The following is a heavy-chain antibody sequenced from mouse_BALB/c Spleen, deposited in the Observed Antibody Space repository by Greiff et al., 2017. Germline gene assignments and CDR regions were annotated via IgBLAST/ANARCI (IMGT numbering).Heavy chain of an antibody. CDR1: GYSFTGYN. CDR3: ARESTMITGGYFDY. Sequence: EVQLQQSGPELGKPGASVKISCKASGYSFTGYNMYWVKQSHRKSLEWIGYIDPYNGGTSYNQKSKGKATLTVDKSSSTAYMHLNSLTSEDSAIYYCARESTMITGGYFDYWGQGTTLTVSS. D-gene: IGHD2-4*01. J-gene: IGHJ2*01. V-gene: IGHV1S135*01. CDR2: IDPYNGGT.